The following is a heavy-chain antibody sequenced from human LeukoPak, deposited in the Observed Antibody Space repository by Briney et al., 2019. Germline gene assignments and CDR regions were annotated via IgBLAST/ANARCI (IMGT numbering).Heavy chain of an antibody. J-gene: IGHJ4*02. V-gene: IGHV1-18*01. CDR2: ISAYNGNT. CDR3: ARDSALGIAARPTAY. CDR1: GYTFTSYG. Sequence: ASVKVSCKASGYTFTSYGISWVRQAPGQGLEWMGWISAYNGNTNYAQKLQGRVTMTTDTSTSTAYMELRSLRSDDTAVYYCARDSALGIAARPTAYWGQGTLVTVSS. D-gene: IGHD6-6*01.